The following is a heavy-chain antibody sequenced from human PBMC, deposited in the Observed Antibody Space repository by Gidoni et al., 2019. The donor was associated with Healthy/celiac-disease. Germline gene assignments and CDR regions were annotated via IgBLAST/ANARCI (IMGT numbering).Heavy chain of an antibody. V-gene: IGHV1-8*01. CDR3: ARGPEGRGVKPQP. D-gene: IGHD3-10*01. Sequence: QVQLVQSGAVVKKPGASVNVSCKASDYNFTSYDINCVRQATGQGLEWMGWMNPNSGNTGYAQKFQGIVTMTRNTSISTAYIELSSLRSEDTAVYYCARGPEGRGVKPQPWGQGTLVTVSS. CDR1: DYNFTSYD. CDR2: MNPNSGNT. J-gene: IGHJ5*02.